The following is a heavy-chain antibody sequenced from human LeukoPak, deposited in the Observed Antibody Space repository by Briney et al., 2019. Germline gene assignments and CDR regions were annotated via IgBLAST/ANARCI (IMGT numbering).Heavy chain of an antibody. CDR3: ARDHTGSPDY. Sequence: SETLSLTCTVSGGSISSYYWSWIRQPPGKGLEWIGSIYYSGSTYYNPSLKSRVTISVDTSKNQFSLKLSSVTAADTAVYYCARDHTGSPDYWGQGTLVTVSS. CDR1: GGSISSYY. CDR2: IYYSGST. J-gene: IGHJ4*02. D-gene: IGHD3-10*01. V-gene: IGHV4-59*12.